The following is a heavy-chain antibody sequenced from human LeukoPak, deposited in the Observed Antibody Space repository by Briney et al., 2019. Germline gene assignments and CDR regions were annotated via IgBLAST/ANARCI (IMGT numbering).Heavy chain of an antibody. CDR3: AESQYYYGSGAKGPMDV. Sequence: GGSLRLSCAASGFTFSSYGMHWVRQAPGKGLEWVAFIRYDGSNKYYADSVKGRFTISRDNSKNTLYLQMNSLRAEDTAVYYCAESQYYYGSGAKGPMDVWGKGTTVTISS. CDR2: IRYDGSNK. V-gene: IGHV3-30*02. CDR1: GFTFSSYG. J-gene: IGHJ6*03. D-gene: IGHD3-10*01.